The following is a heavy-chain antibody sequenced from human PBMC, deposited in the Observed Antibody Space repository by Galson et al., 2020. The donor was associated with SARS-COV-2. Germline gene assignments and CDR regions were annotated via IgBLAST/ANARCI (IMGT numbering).Heavy chain of an antibody. V-gene: IGHV3-23*01. CDR3: AKDEDMLSAYYTDYDYYGMDA. Sequence: TGGSLRLSCTASGFSFSSYAMSWVRQAPGRGLEWVSFISGSGGSTYYADSVKGRFTISRDNSKNTLYLQMDSLRAADTAVYYCAKDEDMLSAYYTDYDYYGMDAWGQGTTVTVSS. J-gene: IGHJ6*02. CDR2: ISGSGGST. D-gene: IGHD3-3*01. CDR1: GFSFSSYA.